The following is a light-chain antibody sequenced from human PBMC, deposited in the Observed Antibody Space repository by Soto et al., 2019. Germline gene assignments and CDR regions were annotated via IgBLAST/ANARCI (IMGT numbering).Light chain of an antibody. Sequence: DIQLTQSPPSLSASVGDRVTITCRASQDINTYLAWFQQKPGKAPKSLIYAASSLNSGVPSRFSGSGSGTECTLTISSLQPEDFATYYCHHYNTYPWSFGPGTQVDI. CDR3: HHYNTYPWS. V-gene: IGKV1-16*01. J-gene: IGKJ3*01. CDR2: AAS. CDR1: QDINTY.